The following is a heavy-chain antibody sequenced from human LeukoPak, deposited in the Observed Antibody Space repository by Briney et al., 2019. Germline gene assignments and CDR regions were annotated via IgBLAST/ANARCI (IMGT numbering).Heavy chain of an antibody. J-gene: IGHJ3*02. Sequence: ASVKVSCKASGYTFTGYYMHWVRQAPGQGLEWMGWINPNSGGTNYAQKFQGRVTMTRDTSISTAYMELSRLRSDDTAVYYCARGGTVGELSLYRSNDAFDIWGQGTMVTVSS. D-gene: IGHD3-16*02. CDR3: ARGGTVGELSLYRSNDAFDI. V-gene: IGHV1-2*02. CDR1: GYTFTGYY. CDR2: INPNSGGT.